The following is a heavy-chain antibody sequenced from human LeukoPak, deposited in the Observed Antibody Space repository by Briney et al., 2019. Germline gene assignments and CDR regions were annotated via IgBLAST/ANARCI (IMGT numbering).Heavy chain of an antibody. CDR1: GFTFTSSA. J-gene: IGHJ4*02. V-gene: IGHV1-58*02. Sequence: AASVKVSCKASGFTFTSSAMQWVRQARGQRLEWIGWIVVGSGNTNYAQKFQERVTITRDMSTSTAYMELSSLRSEDTAVYYCAAANWNYERLGYWGQGTLVTVSS. CDR3: AAANWNYERLGY. D-gene: IGHD1-7*01. CDR2: IVVGSGNT.